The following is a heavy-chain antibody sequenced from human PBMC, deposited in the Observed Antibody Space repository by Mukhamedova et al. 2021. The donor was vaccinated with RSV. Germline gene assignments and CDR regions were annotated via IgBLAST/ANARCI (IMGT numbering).Heavy chain of an antibody. Sequence: GKGLECFGRIKTKTDGCTADYASPVKGSFTLSRDDSKNTMYLQMNSLKTEDTAVYYCTKSITMSSWGQGTLVTVSS. CDR2: IKTKTDGCTA. D-gene: IGHD3-10*02. J-gene: IGHJ5*02. CDR3: TKSITMSS. V-gene: IGHV3-15*01.